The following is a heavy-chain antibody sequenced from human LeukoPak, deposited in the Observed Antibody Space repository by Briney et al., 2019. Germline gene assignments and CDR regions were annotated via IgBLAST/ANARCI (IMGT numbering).Heavy chain of an antibody. V-gene: IGHV4-39*01. CDR2: MYFGGRA. Sequence: PSETLSLTCTVSGDAIGRGTYFWGWIRQPPGKGLEWIGAMYFGGRAYRSPSLKSRVTISFDTAKNQFSLKLTSVTAADTGVYYCARSTPPDYYESSGYPDYWGQGTLVTVSS. CDR3: ARSTPPDYYESSGYPDY. D-gene: IGHD3-22*01. J-gene: IGHJ4*02. CDR1: GDAIGRGTYF.